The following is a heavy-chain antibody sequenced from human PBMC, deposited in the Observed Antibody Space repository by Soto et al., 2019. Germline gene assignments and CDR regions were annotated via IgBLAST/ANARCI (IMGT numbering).Heavy chain of an antibody. CDR2: IYWNDDK. J-gene: IGHJ4*02. Sequence: SGPTLVNPTQTLTLTCTFSGFSLSTSGVAVGWIRQPPGKALEWLALIYWNDDKRYSPSLNTRITITKDTSKNQVVPIITNMDPVDTATYYCAHRPGYYDSSDYYSTAYYFDYWGQGTLVTVSS. CDR1: GFSLSTSGVA. CDR3: AHRPGYYDSSDYYSTAYYFDY. V-gene: IGHV2-5*01. D-gene: IGHD3-22*01.